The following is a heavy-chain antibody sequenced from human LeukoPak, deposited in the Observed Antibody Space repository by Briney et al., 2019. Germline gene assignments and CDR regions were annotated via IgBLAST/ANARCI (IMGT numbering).Heavy chain of an antibody. CDR2: IIPIFGIA. D-gene: IGHD4-11*01. CDR3: ASRPNYSNYAGWFDP. J-gene: IGHJ5*02. V-gene: IGHV1-69*04. Sequence: GASVKVSCKASGGTFSSYAISWVRQAPGRGLEWMGRIIPIFGIANYAQKFQGRVTITADKSTSTAYMELSSLRSEDTAVYYCASRPNYSNYAGWFDPWGQGTLVTVSS. CDR1: GGTFSSYA.